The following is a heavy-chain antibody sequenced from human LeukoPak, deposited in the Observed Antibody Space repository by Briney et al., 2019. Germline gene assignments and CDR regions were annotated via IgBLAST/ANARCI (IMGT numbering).Heavy chain of an antibody. J-gene: IGHJ4*02. CDR2: INPNSGGT. Sequence: ASVKVSCKASGYTFTSYGISWVRQAPGQGLEWMGWINPNSGGTNYAQKFQGRVTMTRDTSISTAYMELSRLRSGDTAVYYCARKNSGRYSPSDYWGQGTLVTVSS. D-gene: IGHD1-26*01. V-gene: IGHV1-2*02. CDR1: GYTFTSYG. CDR3: ARKNSGRYSPSDY.